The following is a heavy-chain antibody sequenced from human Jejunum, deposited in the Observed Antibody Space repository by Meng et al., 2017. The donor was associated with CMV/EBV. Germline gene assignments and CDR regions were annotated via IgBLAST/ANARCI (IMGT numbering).Heavy chain of an antibody. CDR2: INHSGTT. CDR1: GWSFIGYY. J-gene: IGHJ4*02. D-gene: IGHD5-12*01. V-gene: IGHV4-34*01. Sequence: QFPLQQWGVGLLMPSETLSLPCAVYGWSFIGYYLNWIRQPPGKGLEWIGEINHSGTTNYNPSLKSRVTISVDTSKNQFSLKLSSVTAADTAVYYCAVDIVPAMGPGTPLTTNYWGQGTLVTVSS. CDR3: AVDIVPAMGPGTPLTTNY.